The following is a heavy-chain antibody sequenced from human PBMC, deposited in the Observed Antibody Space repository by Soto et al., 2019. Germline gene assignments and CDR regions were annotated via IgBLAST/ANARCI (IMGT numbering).Heavy chain of an antibody. D-gene: IGHD5-18*01. J-gene: IGHJ4*02. V-gene: IGHV3-30*03. Sequence: PGGSLRLSCAASGFTFSSYGMHWVRQAPGKGLEWVAVISYDGSNKYYADSVKGRFTISRDNSKNTLYLQMNSLRAEDTAVYYCATSLGDTAMVWGDDWGQGTLVTVSS. CDR2: ISYDGSNK. CDR3: ATSLGDTAMVWGDD. CDR1: GFTFSSYG.